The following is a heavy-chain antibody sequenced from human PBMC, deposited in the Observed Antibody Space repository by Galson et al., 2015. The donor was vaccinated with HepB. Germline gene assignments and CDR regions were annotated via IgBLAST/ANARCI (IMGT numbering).Heavy chain of an antibody. Sequence: SLRLSCAASGFTVSSDYMSWVRQAPGKGLEWVSVIYSGGSTYYADSVKGRFTISRDNSKNTLYLQMNSLRAEDTAVYYCARGYSSSWYGAIDYWGQGTLVTVSS. CDR3: ARGYSSSWYGAIDY. V-gene: IGHV3-66*02. CDR2: IYSGGST. CDR1: GFTVSSDY. J-gene: IGHJ4*02. D-gene: IGHD6-13*01.